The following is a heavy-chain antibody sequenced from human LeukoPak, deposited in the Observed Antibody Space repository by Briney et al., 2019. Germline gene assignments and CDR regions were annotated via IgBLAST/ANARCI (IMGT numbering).Heavy chain of an antibody. V-gene: IGHV3-21*01. D-gene: IGHD5-18*01. CDR3: AGGGYTYGLY. J-gene: IGHJ4*02. CDR2: ISSSSSYI. Sequence: PGGTLRLSCSASGFTFTTYGMNWVRQAPGKGLEWVSSISSSSSYIYYADSVKRRFTISRDNTKNTLHLQMNSLRAEDTAVYYCAGGGYTYGLYWGQGDLVTVSS. CDR1: GFTFTTYG.